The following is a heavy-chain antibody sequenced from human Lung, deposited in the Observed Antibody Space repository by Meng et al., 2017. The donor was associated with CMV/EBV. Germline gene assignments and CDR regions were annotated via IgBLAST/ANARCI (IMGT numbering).Heavy chain of an antibody. CDR3: ARGAYYDSSGYDDWFDP. Sequence: GSXRLXCTVSGGSISSSSYYWGWIRQPPGKGLEWIGSIYYSGSTYYNPSLKSRVTISVDTSKNQFSLKLSSVTAADTAVYYCARGAYYDSSGYDDWFDPWXQGTLVTVSS. V-gene: IGHV4-39*07. J-gene: IGHJ5*02. D-gene: IGHD3-22*01. CDR1: GGSISSSSYY. CDR2: IYYSGST.